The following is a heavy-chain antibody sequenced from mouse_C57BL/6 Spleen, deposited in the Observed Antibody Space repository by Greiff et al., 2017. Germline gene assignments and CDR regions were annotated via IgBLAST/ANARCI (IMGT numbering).Heavy chain of an antibody. CDR2: IDPENGDT. CDR1: GFNIKDDY. CDR3: TTSLDSSGYSAY. J-gene: IGHJ3*01. D-gene: IGHD3-2*02. Sequence: VQLQQSGAELVRPGASVKLSCTASGFNIKDDYMHWVKQRPEQGLEWIGWIDPENGDTEYASKFQGKATITADTSSNTAYLQLSSLTSEDTAVYYGTTSLDSSGYSAYWGQGTLVTVSA. V-gene: IGHV14-4*01.